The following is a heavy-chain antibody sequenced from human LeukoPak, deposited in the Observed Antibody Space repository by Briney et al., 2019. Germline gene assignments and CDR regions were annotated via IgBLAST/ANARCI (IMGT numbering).Heavy chain of an antibody. V-gene: IGHV3-11*06. CDR3: ARGPYSSGSSADY. Sequence: GGSLSLSCAPSGFTFSDYYMSWIRQAPGKGLEWVSYISSSDTYTNYADSVKGRFTISRDNAKNSLYLQMNSLRAEDTAVYYCARGPYSSGSSADYWDQGTLVTVSS. CDR1: GFTFSDYY. D-gene: IGHD6-19*01. J-gene: IGHJ4*02. CDR2: ISSSDTYT.